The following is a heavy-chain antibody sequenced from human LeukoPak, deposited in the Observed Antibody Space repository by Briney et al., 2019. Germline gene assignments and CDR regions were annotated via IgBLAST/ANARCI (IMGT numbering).Heavy chain of an antibody. D-gene: IGHD4-17*01. J-gene: IGHJ2*01. CDR2: ISGGGCTT. V-gene: IGHV3-23*01. CDR1: GFRFNSYP. Sequence: GGPLRLSCAASGFRFNSYPMIGPPEATGKALEGVSPISGGGCTTRTCYADAVKGRFTISKVNPKNTLFLQMNSLRAEDTAVYCCSTSRVAYGYFEVWGRGTLVSVSS. CDR3: STSRVAYGYFEV.